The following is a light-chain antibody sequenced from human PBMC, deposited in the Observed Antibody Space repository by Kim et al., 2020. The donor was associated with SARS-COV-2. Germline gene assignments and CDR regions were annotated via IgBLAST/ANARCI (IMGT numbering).Light chain of an antibody. J-gene: IGLJ3*02. Sequence: GQSITISCTGTSSDVWSYNLVSWYQQHPGKAPKLMIYEVSKRPSGVSNRFSGSKSGNTATLTISGLQAEDEADYYCCSYAGSSTLVFGGGTQLTVL. CDR1: SSDVWSYNL. CDR2: EVS. V-gene: IGLV2-23*02. CDR3: CSYAGSSTLV.